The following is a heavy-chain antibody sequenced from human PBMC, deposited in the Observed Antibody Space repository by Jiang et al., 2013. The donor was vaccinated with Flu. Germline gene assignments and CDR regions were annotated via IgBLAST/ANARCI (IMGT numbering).Heavy chain of an antibody. Sequence: INHSGSTNYNPSLKSRVTISVDTSKNQFSLKLSSVTAADTAVYYCARHSKVVVVAAIGRLYNWFDPWGQGTLVTVSS. CDR2: INHSGST. D-gene: IGHD2-15*01. J-gene: IGHJ5*02. V-gene: IGHV4-34*01. CDR3: ARHSKVVVVAAIGRLYNWFDP.